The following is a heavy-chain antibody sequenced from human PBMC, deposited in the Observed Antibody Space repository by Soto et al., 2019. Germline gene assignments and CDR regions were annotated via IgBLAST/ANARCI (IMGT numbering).Heavy chain of an antibody. J-gene: IGHJ4*02. Sequence: QVQLQESGPGLVKPSETLSLTCTVSGGSISSYYWSWIRQPPGKGLEWIGYIYYSGSTNYNPSLKIRATKSVDTSKNQFYLTLSSVTAADTAVYYCARVVDSSGYYLFDYWGQGTLVTVSS. CDR1: GGSISSYY. CDR2: IYYSGST. D-gene: IGHD3-22*01. V-gene: IGHV4-59*01. CDR3: ARVVDSSGYYLFDY.